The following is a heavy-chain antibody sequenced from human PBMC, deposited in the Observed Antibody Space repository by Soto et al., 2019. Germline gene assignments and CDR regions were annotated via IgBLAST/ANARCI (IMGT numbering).Heavy chain of an antibody. Sequence: QVQLQQWGAGLLKPSETLSLTCAVNGGSLTGYYWSWIRQPPGKGLEWIGEIKDGGSTNYSPSLRSPVTISADTSKNQLSLRLNSVTAADTAVYFCARGQEGIVATHWDQGTLVTVSS. V-gene: IGHV4-34*01. J-gene: IGHJ4*02. CDR2: IKDGGST. CDR1: GGSLTGYY. CDR3: ARGQEGIVATH. D-gene: IGHD5-12*01.